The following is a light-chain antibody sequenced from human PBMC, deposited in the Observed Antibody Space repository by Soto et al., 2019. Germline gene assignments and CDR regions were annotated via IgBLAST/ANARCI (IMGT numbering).Light chain of an antibody. Sequence: QSVLTQPASVSGSPGQSITISCTGTRSDVGGYHYVSWYQQHPGKAPKLLIYDVINRPSGVSNRFSGSKSGNTASLTISGLQAEDEADYYCSSYTTSSTVVFGGGTKLTVL. CDR3: SSYTTSSTVV. CDR2: DVI. J-gene: IGLJ2*01. V-gene: IGLV2-14*01. CDR1: RSDVGGYHY.